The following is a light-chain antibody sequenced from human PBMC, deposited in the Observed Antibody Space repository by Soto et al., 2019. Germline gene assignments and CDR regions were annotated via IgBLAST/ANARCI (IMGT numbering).Light chain of an antibody. V-gene: IGLV2-14*03. J-gene: IGLJ3*02. CDR1: SGDVGFYDF. CDR3: ASYTGSSTYV. Sequence: QSALTQPASMSGSPGQSITISCTGTSGDVGFYDFVSWYQQHPGKAPRLIIYGVTKRPSGVSHRFSGSKSGNSASLTISGLQVEDDADYSCASYTGSSTYVFGGGTKLTVL. CDR2: GVT.